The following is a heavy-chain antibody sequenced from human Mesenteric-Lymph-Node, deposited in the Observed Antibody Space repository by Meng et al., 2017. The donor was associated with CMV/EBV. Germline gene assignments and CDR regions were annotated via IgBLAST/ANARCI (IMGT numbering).Heavy chain of an antibody. J-gene: IGHJ4*02. V-gene: IGHV4-34*01. CDR3: ARHQRWLKSEGGFNY. CDR2: INHSGST. CDR1: GGSCSGYY. D-gene: IGHD4-23*01. Sequence: WVEGLLKPSGTLSLPCAVYGGSCSGYYWSWIRQPPGKGLEWIGEINHSGSTNYNPSLKSRVTISVDTSKNQFSLKLSSVTAADTAVYYCARHQRWLKSEGGFNYWGQGTLVTVSS.